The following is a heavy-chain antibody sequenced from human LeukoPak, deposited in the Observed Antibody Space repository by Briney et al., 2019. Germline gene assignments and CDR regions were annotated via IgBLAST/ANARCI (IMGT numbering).Heavy chain of an antibody. D-gene: IGHD3-9*01. J-gene: IGHJ6*03. CDR2: MNPNSGNT. CDR3: ARSRDDILTGYIYYYYMDV. CDR1: GYTFTSYD. Sequence: ASVKVSCKASGYTFTSYDINWVRQATGQGLEWMGWMNPNSGNTGYAQKFQGRVTMTRNTSISTAYMELSSLRSEDTAVYYCARSRDDILTGYIYYYYMDVWGKGTTVTVSS. V-gene: IGHV1-8*01.